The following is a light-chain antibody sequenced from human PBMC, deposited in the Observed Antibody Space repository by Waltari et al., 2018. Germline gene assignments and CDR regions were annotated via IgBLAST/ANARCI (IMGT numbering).Light chain of an antibody. CDR3: QQLNSYPLT. V-gene: IGKV1-9*01. Sequence: IQLTQSPSPLPPSVGDRVTTTCRASQGISSYIAWYQQKPGKAPKLLIYAASTLQSGVPSRFSGSGSGTEFTLTISSLEPEDFATYYCQQLNSYPLTFGGGTKVEIK. CDR1: QGISSY. CDR2: AAS. J-gene: IGKJ4*01.